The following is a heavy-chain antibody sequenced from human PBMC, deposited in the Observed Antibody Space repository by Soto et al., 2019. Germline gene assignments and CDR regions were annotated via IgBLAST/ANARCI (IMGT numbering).Heavy chain of an antibody. CDR2: ISYDGSNK. V-gene: IGHV3-30*18. Sequence: QVQLVESGGGVVQPGRSLRLSCAASGFTFSSYGMHWVRQAPGKGLEWVAVISYDGSNKYYADSVKGRFTISRDNSKNXXYLRMNSMRAEDTAVYYCAKDRDSSMGGYYYGMDVWGQGTTVTVSS. CDR1: GFTFSSYG. CDR3: AKDRDSSMGGYYYGMDV. J-gene: IGHJ6*02. D-gene: IGHD6-13*01.